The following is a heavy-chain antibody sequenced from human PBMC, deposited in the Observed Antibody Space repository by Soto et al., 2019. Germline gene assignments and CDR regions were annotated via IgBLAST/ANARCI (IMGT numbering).Heavy chain of an antibody. Sequence: EVQLVESGGGLVQPGGSLRLSCAASGFTFSSYWMSWVRQAPGKGLEWVANIKQDGSEKYYVDSVKGRFTISRDNAKNSLYLQMNSLRAEDTAVYYCARDPPVLLWFGESSPDYWGQGTLVTVSS. CDR1: GFTFSSYW. CDR2: IKQDGSEK. CDR3: ARDPPVLLWFGESSPDY. V-gene: IGHV3-7*01. J-gene: IGHJ4*02. D-gene: IGHD3-10*01.